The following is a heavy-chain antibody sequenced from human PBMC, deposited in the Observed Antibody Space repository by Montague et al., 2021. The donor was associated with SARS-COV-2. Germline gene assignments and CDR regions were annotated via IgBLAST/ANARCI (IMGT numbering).Heavy chain of an antibody. CDR2: IHHGGST. J-gene: IGHJ6*03. CDR1: GGSFSTYS. D-gene: IGHD3-10*01. V-gene: IGHV4-34*01. CDR3: ARLGDGVVPSPILGVGPYYSYYMDV. Sequence: LSLPCAVHGGSFSTYSWNWIRQPPGKGLEWIGEIHHGGSTNYNPSLKSRVTISADTSKNHFSLKLTSVAAADTAVYYCARLGDGVVPSPILGVGPYYSYYMDVWGKGTTVTVSS.